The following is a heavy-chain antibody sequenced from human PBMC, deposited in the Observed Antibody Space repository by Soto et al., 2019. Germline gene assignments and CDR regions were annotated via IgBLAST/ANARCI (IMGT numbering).Heavy chain of an antibody. CDR3: AKAWGGSSSWISTRPIDY. V-gene: IGHV3-23*01. CDR2: ISGSGGST. J-gene: IGHJ4*02. D-gene: IGHD6-13*01. Sequence: PGGSLRLSCAASGFTFSSYAMSWVRQAPGKGLEWVSAISGSGGSTYYADSVKGRFTISRDNSKNTLYLQMNSLRAEDTAVYYCAKAWGGSSSWISTRPIDYWGQGTLVTVSS. CDR1: GFTFSSYA.